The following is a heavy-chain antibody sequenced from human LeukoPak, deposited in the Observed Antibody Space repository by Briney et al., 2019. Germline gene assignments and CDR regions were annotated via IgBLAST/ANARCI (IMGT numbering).Heavy chain of an antibody. CDR3: TTDSYDL. CDR1: GFTFSNAW. CDR2: IIRKSDGGTT. V-gene: IGHV3-15*01. J-gene: IGHJ4*01. Sequence: KPGGSLRLSCAASGFTFSNAWMSWVRQAPGKVLDWFGRIIRKSDGGTTDYGAPVKGRFSISRDDSKNTVYLQMNSLKTEDTAVYFCTTDSYDLWGHGTLVLVSS. D-gene: IGHD3/OR15-3a*01.